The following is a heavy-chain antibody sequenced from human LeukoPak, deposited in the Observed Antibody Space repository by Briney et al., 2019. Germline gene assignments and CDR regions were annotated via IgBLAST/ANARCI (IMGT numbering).Heavy chain of an antibody. CDR3: AKGKINHDGAFDI. J-gene: IGHJ3*02. V-gene: IGHV3-23*01. D-gene: IGHD3-16*01. CDR2: ISGSGGST. Sequence: GGSLRLSCAASGFKFDAYPMSWVRQAPGKGLEWVSSISGSGGSTHYAESVRGRFSLSRDNFEKTLHLQMNRLRAEDTAVYYCAKGKINHDGAFDIWGQGTRVIVAS. CDR1: GFKFDAYP.